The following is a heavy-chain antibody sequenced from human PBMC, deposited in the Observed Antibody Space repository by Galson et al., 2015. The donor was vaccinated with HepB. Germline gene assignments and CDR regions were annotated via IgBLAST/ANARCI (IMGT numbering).Heavy chain of an antibody. CDR2: ISTSGSTM. CDR1: GFTFSDYY. J-gene: IGHJ3*02. Sequence: SLRLSCAASGFTFSDYYMTWIRQAPGKGLEWVSYISTSGSTMYYADSVKGRFTISRDNAKNSLYLQMNSLRAEDTAVYYCARLIGSDAFDIWGQGTMVTVSS. CDR3: ARLIGSDAFDI. V-gene: IGHV3-11*01. D-gene: IGHD2-8*01.